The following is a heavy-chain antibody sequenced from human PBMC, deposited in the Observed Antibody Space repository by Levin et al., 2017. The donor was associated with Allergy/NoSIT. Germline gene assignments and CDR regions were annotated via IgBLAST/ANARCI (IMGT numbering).Heavy chain of an antibody. V-gene: IGHV4-30-4*01. CDR2: IYYSGST. D-gene: IGHD4-17*01. Sequence: LRLSCTVSGGSISSDDYYWSWIRQPPGKGLEWIGYIYYSGSTYYNPSLQSRVTISVDTSKNQFSLKLSSLTAADTAVYYCARAVVRVTTGKYFDSWGQGTLVTVSS. J-gene: IGHJ4*02. CDR1: GGSISSDDYY. CDR3: ARAVVRVTTGKYFDS.